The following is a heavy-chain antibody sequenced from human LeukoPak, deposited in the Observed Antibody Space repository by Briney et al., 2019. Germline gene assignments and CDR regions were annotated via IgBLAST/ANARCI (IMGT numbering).Heavy chain of an antibody. Sequence: GGSLRLSCAASGFTFSSYSMNWVRQAPGKGLEWVSSISSSSSYIYYADSVKGRFTISRDNAKNSLYLQMNSLRAEDTAVYYCARVRRFDSGYDSRAPNWFDPWAREPWSPSPQ. J-gene: IGHJ5*02. D-gene: IGHD5-12*01. CDR3: ARVRRFDSGYDSRAPNWFDP. V-gene: IGHV3-21*01. CDR1: GFTFSSYS. CDR2: ISSSSSYI.